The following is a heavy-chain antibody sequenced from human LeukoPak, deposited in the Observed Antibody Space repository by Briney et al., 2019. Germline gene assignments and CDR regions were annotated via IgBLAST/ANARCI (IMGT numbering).Heavy chain of an antibody. D-gene: IGHD4-17*01. J-gene: IGHJ4*02. CDR1: GYSIGSGYY. CDR2: IFHSGNT. Sequence: SETLSLTCTVSGYSIGSGYYWGWIRQPPGKGLEWIGSIFHSGNTYYNPSLKSRVTISVDTSKNQFSLKLSSVTAADTAVYYCARVSTDYGDHTYFWGQGTLVTVSS. CDR3: ARVSTDYGDHTYF. V-gene: IGHV4-38-2*02.